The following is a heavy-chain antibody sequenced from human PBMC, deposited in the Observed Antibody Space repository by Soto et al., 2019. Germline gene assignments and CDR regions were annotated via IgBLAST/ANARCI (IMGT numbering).Heavy chain of an antibody. J-gene: IGHJ5*02. Sequence: GGSLRLSCAASGFTFSSYGMHWVRQAPGKGLEWVAVISYDGSNKYYADSVKGRFTISRDNSKNTLYLQMNSLRAEDTAVYYCAKDQSFGVVIATPGWFDPWGQGTLVTVSS. D-gene: IGHD3-3*01. V-gene: IGHV3-30*18. CDR2: ISYDGSNK. CDR1: GFTFSSYG. CDR3: AKDQSFGVVIATPGWFDP.